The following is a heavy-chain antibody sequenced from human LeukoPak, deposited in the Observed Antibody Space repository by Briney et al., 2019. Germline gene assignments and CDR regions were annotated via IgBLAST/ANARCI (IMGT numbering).Heavy chain of an antibody. D-gene: IGHD3-10*01. CDR3: AKGYYGSGSYGWFDY. CDR1: GFTFSSYW. CDR2: IKKDGSEK. V-gene: IGHV3-7*03. J-gene: IGHJ4*02. Sequence: GGSLRLSCAASGFTFSSYWMSWVRQAPGKGLEWVANIKKDGSEKYYVDSVKGRFTISRDNAKNSLYLQMNSLRAEDTAVYSCAKGYYGSGSYGWFDYWGQGTLVTVSS.